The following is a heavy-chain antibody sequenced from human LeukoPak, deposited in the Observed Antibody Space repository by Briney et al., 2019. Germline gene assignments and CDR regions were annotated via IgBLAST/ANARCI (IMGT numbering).Heavy chain of an antibody. CDR1: GFTFYSYA. V-gene: IGHV3-74*01. CDR2: INSDGTST. D-gene: IGHD3-16*01. Sequence: GGSLRLSCAASGFTFYSYAMTWVRQAPGKGLVWVSRINSDGTSTNYADSVKGRFVISRDNAKNTLYLQMHSLRAEDTAVYYCARGVSRGSPDYWGQGTLVTVSS. J-gene: IGHJ4*02. CDR3: ARGVSRGSPDY.